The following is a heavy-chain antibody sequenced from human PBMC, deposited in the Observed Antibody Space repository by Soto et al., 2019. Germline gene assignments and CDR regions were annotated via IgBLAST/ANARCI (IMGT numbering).Heavy chain of an antibody. CDR3: AKDMHYYDSSGYYSIDY. CDR2: ISWDGGST. Sequence: EVQLVESGGVVVQPGGSLRLSCADSGFTFDDYTMHWVRQAPGKGLEWVSLISWDGGSTYYADSVKGRFTISRDNSKNSLYLQMNSLRTEDTALYYCAKDMHYYDSSGYYSIDYWGQGTLVTVSS. V-gene: IGHV3-43*01. CDR1: GFTFDDYT. D-gene: IGHD3-22*01. J-gene: IGHJ4*02.